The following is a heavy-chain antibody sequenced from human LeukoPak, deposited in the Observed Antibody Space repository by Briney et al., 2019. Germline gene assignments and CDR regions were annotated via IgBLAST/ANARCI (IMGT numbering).Heavy chain of an antibody. CDR1: GGSISSYY. D-gene: IGHD3-10*01. CDR3: ARGRGIRAWFDP. J-gene: IGHJ5*02. V-gene: IGHV4-59*01. CDR2: IYYSGST. Sequence: PSETLSFTCAVYGGSISSYYWSWIRQPPGKGLEWIGYIYYSGSTNYNPSLKSRVTISVDTSKNQFSLKLSSVTAADTAVYYCARGRGIRAWFDPWGQGTLVTVSS.